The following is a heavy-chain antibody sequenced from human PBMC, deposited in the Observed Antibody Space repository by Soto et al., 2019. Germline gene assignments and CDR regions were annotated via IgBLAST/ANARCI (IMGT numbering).Heavy chain of an antibody. CDR3: AGGDYYDSGGLDY. J-gene: IGHJ4*02. V-gene: IGHV4-34*01. CDR2: INHRGST. Sequence: QVQLQQWGAGLLKPSETLSLTCAVYGGSFSGYYWSWIRQPPGKGLVWIGEINHRGSTNYNPSLKSRVTISADTSKSQHSLKLSSVTAADTAVDYGAGGDYYDSGGLDYGGQGTLVTFSS. CDR1: GGSFSGYY. D-gene: IGHD3-22*01.